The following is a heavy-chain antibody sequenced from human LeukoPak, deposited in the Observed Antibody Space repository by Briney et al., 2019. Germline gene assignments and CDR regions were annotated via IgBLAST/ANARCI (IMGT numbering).Heavy chain of an antibody. CDR1: GYTFTSYV. CDR2: INAANGNT. V-gene: IGHV1-3*01. J-gene: IGHJ4*02. CDR3: ARHAENGYDRFDH. D-gene: IGHD5-12*01. Sequence: ASVKVSCKASGYTFTSYVIHWVRQAPGQRPDWMGWINAANGNTIFSQKFQGRVTITMDTSASTAYMELSSLRSEDTALYYCARHAENGYDRFDHWGPGTLVTVSS.